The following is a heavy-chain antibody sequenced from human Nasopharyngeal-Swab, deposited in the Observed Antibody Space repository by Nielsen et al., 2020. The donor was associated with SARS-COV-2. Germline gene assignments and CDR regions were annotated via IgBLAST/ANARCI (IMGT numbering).Heavy chain of an antibody. CDR2: ISWNSGSI. V-gene: IGHV3-9*01. J-gene: IGHJ6*03. CDR3: AKDMSPNTYYYYMDV. Sequence: GGSLRLSCEASGFTFDDYAMHWVRQAPGKGLEWVSGISWNSGSIGYADSAKGRFTISRDNAKNSLYLQMNSLRAEDTALYYCAKDMSPNTYYYYMDVWGKGTTVTVSS. CDR1: GFTFDDYA.